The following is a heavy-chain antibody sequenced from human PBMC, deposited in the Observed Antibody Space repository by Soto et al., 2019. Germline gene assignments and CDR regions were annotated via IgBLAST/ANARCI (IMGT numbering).Heavy chain of an antibody. V-gene: IGHV3-30*18. CDR3: AKDVGQQLVLNYGMDV. CDR2: VSYDGNNE. J-gene: IGHJ6*02. D-gene: IGHD6-13*01. CDR1: GFTFRSFG. Sequence: QVQLVESGGGVIQPGTSLSLSCGSSGFTFRSFGMYWVRQAPGKGLEWVAVVSYDGNNEYYADSVKGRFTVSRDNAKNMLYLQMNSLRGEDTAVYYCAKDVGQQLVLNYGMDVWGQGTTVTVSS.